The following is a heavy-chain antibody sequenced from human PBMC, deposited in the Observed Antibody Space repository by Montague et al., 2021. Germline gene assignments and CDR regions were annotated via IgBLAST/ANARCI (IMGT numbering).Heavy chain of an antibody. CDR3: TRPGGYCTNDTCYFWFAP. D-gene: IGHD2-8*01. CDR2: IYSSGST. Sequence: SETLFLTCTVSGGSISRSSYYWGWIRQPPGKGLEWIGSIYSSGSTYYNPSLKSRVAISADTSKNQFSLKLSSVTAADTAVYYCTRPGGYCTNDTCYFWFAPWGQGILVTVSS. CDR1: GGSISRSSYY. J-gene: IGHJ5*02. V-gene: IGHV4-39*01.